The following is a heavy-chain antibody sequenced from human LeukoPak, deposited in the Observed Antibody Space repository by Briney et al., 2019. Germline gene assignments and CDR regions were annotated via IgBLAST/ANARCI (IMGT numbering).Heavy chain of an antibody. D-gene: IGHD1-26*01. CDR2: ISSSGGSI. V-gene: IGHV3-23*01. CDR3: AKSKWELLGDY. J-gene: IGHJ4*02. CDR1: GYSFTSYW. Sequence: GESLKISCKGSGYSFTSYWIGWVRQMPVKGLEWISAISSSGGSIYYADSVKGRFTISRDNSKNTLYLQMNSLRAEDTAVYYCAKSKWELLGDYWGQGTLVTVSS.